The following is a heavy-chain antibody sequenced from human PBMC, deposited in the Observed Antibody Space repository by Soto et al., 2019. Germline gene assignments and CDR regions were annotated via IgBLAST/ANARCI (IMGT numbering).Heavy chain of an antibody. J-gene: IGHJ3*01. V-gene: IGHV3-74*01. D-gene: IGHD1-26*01. CDR3: ARGDRGALDL. CDR1: GFTFSYYW. CDR2: IHSDGSST. Sequence: EVQLVESGGGLVQPGESLRLSCAASGFTFSYYWMHWVRQAPGKGLAWVSRIHSDGSSTTYADSVKGRFSISRDNARNTVYLQMNSLRAEDTAVYYCARGDRGALDLWGQGTVLTVSS.